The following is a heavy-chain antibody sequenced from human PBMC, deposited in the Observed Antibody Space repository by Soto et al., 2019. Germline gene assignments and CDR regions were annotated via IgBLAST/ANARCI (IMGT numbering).Heavy chain of an antibody. D-gene: IGHD6-6*01. J-gene: IGHJ3*02. CDR1: GGSISSYY. CDR3: ARTKYSSSSSPLDI. V-gene: IGHV4-59*01. Sequence: QVQLQESGPGLVKPSETLSLTCTVSGGSISSYYWGWIRQSPGQGLEWIGYISYSGSTNYNHSLRSRVTISLDTSKNLFSLRLSSMTAADTAVYYCARTKYSSSSSPLDIWGQGTMVTGSS. CDR2: ISYSGST.